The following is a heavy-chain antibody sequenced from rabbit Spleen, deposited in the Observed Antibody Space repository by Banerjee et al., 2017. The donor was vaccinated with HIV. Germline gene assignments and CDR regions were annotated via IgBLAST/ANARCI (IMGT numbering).Heavy chain of an antibody. V-gene: IGHV1S40*01. CDR1: GFSFSSSYY. CDR3: AIATMTLVITDL. J-gene: IGHJ3*01. Sequence: QSLEESGGDLVKPGASLTLTCTASGFSFSSSYYICWVRQAPGKGLEWIACIYAGSSGNTYYANWAKGRFTVSKTSSTTVTLQMTGLTAADTATYFCAIATMTLVITDLWGQGTLVTVS. D-gene: IGHD2-1*01. CDR2: IYAGSSGNT.